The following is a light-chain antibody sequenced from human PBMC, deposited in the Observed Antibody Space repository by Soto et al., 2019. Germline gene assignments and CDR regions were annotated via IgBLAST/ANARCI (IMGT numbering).Light chain of an antibody. CDR3: QHYGSALFT. CDR1: QSFSSSY. V-gene: IGKV3-20*01. CDR2: GAS. Sequence: EIVLTQSPGTLSLSPGERATLSCRASQSFSSSYLAWYQEKPGQAPRLLIYGASSRDTGIPDRFSGSGSGTDFTLTISILEPEDFAVYYCQHYGSALFTFGPGTKVDVK. J-gene: IGKJ3*01.